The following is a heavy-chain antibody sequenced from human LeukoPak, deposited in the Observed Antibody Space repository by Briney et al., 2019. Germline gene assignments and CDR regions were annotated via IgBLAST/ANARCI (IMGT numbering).Heavy chain of an antibody. D-gene: IGHD2/OR15-2a*01. CDR3: AREPSILLIDY. V-gene: IGHV3-7*01. CDR1: GFTFSSYW. Sequence: GGSLRLSCAASGFTFSSYWMSWVRQAPGKGLEGVANIKQDGSEKYYVDSVKGRFTISRDNAKNSLYLQMNSLRAEDTAVYYCAREPSILLIDYWGQGTLVTVSS. J-gene: IGHJ4*02. CDR2: IKQDGSEK.